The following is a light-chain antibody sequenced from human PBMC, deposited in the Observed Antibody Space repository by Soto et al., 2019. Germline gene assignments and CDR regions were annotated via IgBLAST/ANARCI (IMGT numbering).Light chain of an antibody. CDR2: DAS. V-gene: IGKV3-11*01. J-gene: IGKJ2*01. CDR3: QQRSNWLYT. Sequence: EIVLTQSPATLSLSPGERATLSCRASQSVSSYLAWYQQKPGQAPRLLIYDASNRATGIPARFSSSGSGPDFTLTISSLEPEDFAVYYCQQRSNWLYTFGQGTKLEIK. CDR1: QSVSSY.